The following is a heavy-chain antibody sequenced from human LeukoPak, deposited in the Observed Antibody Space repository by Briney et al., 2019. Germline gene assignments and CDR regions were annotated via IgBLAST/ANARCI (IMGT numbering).Heavy chain of an antibody. CDR1: GFTFSSYE. D-gene: IGHD3-10*01. Sequence: GGSLRLSCAASGFTFSSYEMNWVRQAPGKGLEWVSYISSSGSTIYYADSVKGRFTISRDNAKNSLYLQTNSLRAEDTAWYYFARAGQEGFGELGFDQWGQGTLVIVSS. J-gene: IGHJ4*02. CDR2: ISSSGSTI. CDR3: ARAGQEGFGELGFDQ. V-gene: IGHV3-48*03.